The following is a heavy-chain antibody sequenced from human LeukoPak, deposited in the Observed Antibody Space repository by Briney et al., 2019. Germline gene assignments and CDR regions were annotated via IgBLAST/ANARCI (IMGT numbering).Heavy chain of an antibody. V-gene: IGHV4-59*06. J-gene: IGHJ4*02. CDR3: ARSGGNSVGLG. D-gene: IGHD4-23*01. Sequence: SETLSLTCTVSGGSISSYYWSWIRQPPGKGLEWIGYIYYSGSTYYNPSLKSRVTISVDTSKNQFSLKLSSVTAADTAVYYCARSGGNSVGLGWGQGTLVTVSS. CDR1: GGSISSYY. CDR2: IYYSGST.